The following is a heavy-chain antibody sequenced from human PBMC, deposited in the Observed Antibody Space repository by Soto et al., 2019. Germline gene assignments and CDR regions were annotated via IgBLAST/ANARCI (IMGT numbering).Heavy chain of an antibody. V-gene: IGHV3-74*03. Sequence: EVQLVESGGGLVQPGGSLRLSCAASGFTLSNNWIHWVRQAPGKGLVRVSRINSDGSSVTYADSVKGRFTFSRDNAKNTLYLQMDSLRVEDTAMYYCVRAPEQRPFDYWGQGTLVTVSS. J-gene: IGHJ4*02. CDR3: VRAPEQRPFDY. D-gene: IGHD6-25*01. CDR1: GFTLSNNW. CDR2: INSDGSSV.